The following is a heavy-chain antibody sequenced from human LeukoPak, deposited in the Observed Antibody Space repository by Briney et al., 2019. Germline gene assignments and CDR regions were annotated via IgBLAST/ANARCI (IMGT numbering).Heavy chain of an antibody. D-gene: IGHD2-15*01. V-gene: IGHV3-21*01. CDR1: GFTFSSYN. J-gene: IGHJ4*02. CDR2: ISRTGSYI. Sequence: GGSLRLSCAASGFTFSSYNMNWVRQAPGRGLEWVSSISRTGSYIYYADSVKGRFTISRDNAQNSLYLQMNSLRVEDTAVYYCARVLETDCRGGSCYSGLDYWDQGTLVTVSS. CDR3: ARVLETDCRGGSCYSGLDY.